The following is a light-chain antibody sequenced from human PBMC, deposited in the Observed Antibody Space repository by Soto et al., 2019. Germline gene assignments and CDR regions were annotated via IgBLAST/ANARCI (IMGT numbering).Light chain of an antibody. V-gene: IGLV1-44*01. Sequence: QSVLTQPPSASGTPGQRVTISCSGSSSNIGSNTVNWYQQLPGTAPKLLIYNDNQRPSGVPDRFSGSKSGTSGSLAISGLQSEDEGDYYCAAWDDSLNGHVVFGGGTKVTVL. CDR2: NDN. CDR3: AAWDDSLNGHVV. J-gene: IGLJ2*01. CDR1: SSNIGSNT.